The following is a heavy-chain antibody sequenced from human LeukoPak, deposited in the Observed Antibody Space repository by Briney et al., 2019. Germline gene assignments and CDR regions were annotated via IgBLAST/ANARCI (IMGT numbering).Heavy chain of an antibody. J-gene: IGHJ4*02. CDR3: ARGPVYDSSGYYYNY. Sequence: EASVKVSCKASGYTFTGYYMHWVRQAPGQGFEWMGWINPNSGGTNYAQKFQGRVTMTRDTSISTAYMELSRLRSDDTAVYYCARGPVYDSSGYYYNYWGQGTLVTVSS. CDR1: GYTFTGYY. V-gene: IGHV1-2*02. CDR2: INPNSGGT. D-gene: IGHD3-22*01.